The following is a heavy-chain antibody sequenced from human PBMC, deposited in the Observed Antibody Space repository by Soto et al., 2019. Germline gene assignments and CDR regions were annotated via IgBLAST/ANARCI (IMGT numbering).Heavy chain of an antibody. V-gene: IGHV4-39*01. CDR2: MSHSGRT. J-gene: IGHJ4*02. D-gene: IGHD4-17*01. CDR1: GGSISSSDYY. Sequence: QLLESGPGLVKPSETLSLTCTVSGGSISSSDYYWGWIRQPPGKGLEWIGSMSHSGRTAYNPSLKSRVTISEDTSKNQCPLKLSAVTAADTAVDYCATFNGDYVSYGGQGTLVTVSS. CDR3: ATFNGDYVSY.